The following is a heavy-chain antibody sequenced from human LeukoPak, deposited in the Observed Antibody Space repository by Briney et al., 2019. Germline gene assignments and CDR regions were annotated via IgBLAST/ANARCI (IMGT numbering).Heavy chain of an antibody. CDR1: VGTFSSYA. Sequence: SVTVSRKDSVGTFSSYAISWVRQAPGQGLAWMGGINPIFGTANYAQKVQGRVTITADESTSTAYMELSSLRSEDTAVHYCARDSPSHYYDSSGPHWFDLWGQGTLVTVSS. CDR2: INPIFGTA. CDR3: ARDSPSHYYDSSGPHWFDL. J-gene: IGHJ5*02. V-gene: IGHV1-69*13. D-gene: IGHD3-22*01.